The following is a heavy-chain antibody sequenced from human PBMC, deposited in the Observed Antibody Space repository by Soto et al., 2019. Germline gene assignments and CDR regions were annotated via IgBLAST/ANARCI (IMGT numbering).Heavy chain of an antibody. J-gene: IGHJ4*02. V-gene: IGHV4-59*08. CDR2: IYYAGST. Sequence: SETLSLPCTGSAGTRIIYSWRGIRQHPGRGLEWIGFIYYAGSTKYNPSLSSRVTISVDTSKNQFSLTVTSVTAADTAVYYCARRRVSPETFAYWGQGTLVTVSS. CDR1: AGTRIIYS. D-gene: IGHD3-10*01. CDR3: ARRRVSPETFAY.